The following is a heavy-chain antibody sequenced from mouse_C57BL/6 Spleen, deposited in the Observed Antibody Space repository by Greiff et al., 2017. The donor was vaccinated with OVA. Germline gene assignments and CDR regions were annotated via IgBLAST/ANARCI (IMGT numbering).Heavy chain of an antibody. CDR2: ISYDGSN. D-gene: IGHD4-1*01. CDR1: GYSITSGYY. V-gene: IGHV3-6*01. Sequence: VQLKESGPGLVKPSQSLSLTCSVTGYSITSGYYWNWIRQFPGNKLEWMGYISYDGSNNYNPSLKNRISITRDTSKNQFFLKLNSVTTEDTATYYCAREELYFDYWGQGTTLTVSS. J-gene: IGHJ2*01. CDR3: AREELYFDY.